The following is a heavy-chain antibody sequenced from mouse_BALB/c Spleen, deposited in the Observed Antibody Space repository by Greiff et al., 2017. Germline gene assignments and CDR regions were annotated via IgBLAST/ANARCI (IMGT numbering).Heavy chain of an antibody. Sequence: EVQGVESGGGLVKPGGSLKLSCAASGFTFSSYGMSWVRQTPDKRLEWVATISSGGSYTYYPDSVKGRFTISRDNAKNTLYLQMSSLKSEDTAMYYCARQIPTDYAMDYWGQGTSVTVSS. V-gene: IGHV5-6*01. CDR2: ISSGGSYT. CDR3: ARQIPTDYAMDY. J-gene: IGHJ4*01. CDR1: GFTFSSYG.